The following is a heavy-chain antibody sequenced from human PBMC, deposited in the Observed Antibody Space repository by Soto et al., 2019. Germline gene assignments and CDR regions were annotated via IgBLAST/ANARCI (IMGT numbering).Heavy chain of an antibody. Sequence: GGSLRLSCAASGFTFSSYAMSWVRQAPGKGLEWVSAISGSGGSTYYADSVRGRFTISRDNSKNTLYLQMNSLRAEDTAVYYCAKDPTYASYYYYYGMDVWGQGTTVTVSS. CDR2: ISGSGGST. CDR3: AKDPTYASYYYYYGMDV. J-gene: IGHJ6*02. V-gene: IGHV3-23*01. D-gene: IGHD4-4*01. CDR1: GFTFSSYA.